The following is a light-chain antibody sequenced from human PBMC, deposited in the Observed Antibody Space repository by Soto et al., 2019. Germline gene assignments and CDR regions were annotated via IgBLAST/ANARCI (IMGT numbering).Light chain of an antibody. V-gene: IGKV3-11*01. J-gene: IGKJ5*01. Sequence: EIVLTQSPATLSLSPLERATLSFMASQSISSFLAWYQQKPGQAPRLLIYGASNRATGIPARFSGSGSGTDFTLTISSLEPEDFAVYYCQQHFNGPITFGQGTRLEIK. CDR3: QQHFNGPIT. CDR1: QSISSF. CDR2: GAS.